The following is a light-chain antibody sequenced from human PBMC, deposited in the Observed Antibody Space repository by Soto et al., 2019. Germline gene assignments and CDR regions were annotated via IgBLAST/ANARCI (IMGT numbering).Light chain of an antibody. J-gene: IGKJ1*01. CDR3: QQYGGSKRWT. V-gene: IGKV3-20*01. CDR2: GAS. Sequence: EVVLTQLPGTLSLSPGERATLSCRASQTITGTYLAWYQQKPGQAPRLLIHGASTRATGIPDRFSGGGTGTYFNLNISRVEPEDFAMYYCQQYGGSKRWTFGQGTKVEVK. CDR1: QTITGTY.